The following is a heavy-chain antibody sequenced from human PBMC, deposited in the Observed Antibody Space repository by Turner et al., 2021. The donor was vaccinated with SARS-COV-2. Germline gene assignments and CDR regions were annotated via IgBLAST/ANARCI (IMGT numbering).Heavy chain of an antibody. CDR3: ARQSPYYDDSSDYYSGAFDI. CDR2: IYYSGST. J-gene: IGHJ3*02. V-gene: IGHV4-39*01. CDR1: GGSITSSSYY. Sequence: QLQLQESGPGLVKPSEMLSLTCTVSGGSITSSSYYWGWIRQPPGKGLEWIGRIYYSGSTYYNPSLKSRVTISVDTSKNQFSLKLSSVTAADTAVYYCARQSPYYDDSSDYYSGAFDIWGQGTMVTVSS. D-gene: IGHD3-22*01.